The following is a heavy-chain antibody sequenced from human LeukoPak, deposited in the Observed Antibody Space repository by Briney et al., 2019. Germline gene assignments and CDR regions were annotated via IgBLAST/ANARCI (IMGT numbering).Heavy chain of an antibody. D-gene: IGHD5-24*01. V-gene: IGHV4-4*07. J-gene: IGHJ4*02. CDR1: GGTISSDD. Sequence: PSETLSLTCSVSGGTISSDDWSWIRQPAGKGLEWIGRMYTSGTPNYNPSLKSRVTMSLDTSRNQFSLRLSSVTAADTAVYYCARAAKLATIFDYWGQGTLVTVSS. CDR2: MYTSGTP. CDR3: ARAAKLATIFDY.